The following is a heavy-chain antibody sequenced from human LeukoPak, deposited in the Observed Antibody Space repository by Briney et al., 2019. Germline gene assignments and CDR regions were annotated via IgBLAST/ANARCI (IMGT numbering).Heavy chain of an antibody. J-gene: IGHJ5*02. CDR1: GYSISSGYY. V-gene: IGHV4-38-2*01. CDR2: IYHSGST. CDR3: ARRYCGGDCYWFDP. D-gene: IGHD2-21*01. Sequence: SETLSLTXAVSGYSISSGYYWGWIRQPPGKGLEWIGSIYHSGSTYYNPSLKSRVTISVDTSKNQFSLKLSSVTAADTAVYYCARRYCGGDCYWFDPWGQGTLVTVSS.